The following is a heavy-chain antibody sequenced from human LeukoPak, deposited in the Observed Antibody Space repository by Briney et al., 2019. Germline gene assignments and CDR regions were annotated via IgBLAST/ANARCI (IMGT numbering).Heavy chain of an antibody. Sequence: SVKVSCKASGFTFTSSAMQWVRQARGQRLGWIGWIVVGSGNTNYAQKFQERVTITRDMSTSTAYMELSSLRSEDTAVYYCARVFDLLAPQGTGDLGYWGQGTLVTVSS. CDR2: IVVGSGNT. V-gene: IGHV1-58*02. CDR1: GFTFTSSA. CDR3: ARVFDLLAPQGTGDLGY. J-gene: IGHJ4*02. D-gene: IGHD2-21*01.